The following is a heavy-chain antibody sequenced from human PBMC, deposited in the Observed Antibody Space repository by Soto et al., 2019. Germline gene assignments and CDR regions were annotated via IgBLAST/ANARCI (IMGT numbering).Heavy chain of an antibody. V-gene: IGHV3-33*01. Sequence: GGSLRLSCAASGFTFSSYGMHWVRQAPGKGLEWVAVIWYDGSNKYYADSVKGRFTISRDNSKSTLYLQMNSLRAEDTAVYYCARGVDPTYYFDYWGQGTLVTVSS. CDR2: IWYDGSNK. CDR1: GFTFSSYG. D-gene: IGHD3-16*01. J-gene: IGHJ4*02. CDR3: ARGVDPTYYFDY.